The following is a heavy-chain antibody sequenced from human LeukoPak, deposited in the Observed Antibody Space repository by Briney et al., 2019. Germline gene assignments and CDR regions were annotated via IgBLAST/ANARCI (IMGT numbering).Heavy chain of an antibody. J-gene: IGHJ5*02. D-gene: IGHD6-19*01. CDR3: ARLGYSSGWYARWFDP. V-gene: IGHV4-39*07. CDR1: GGSISSSSYY. CDR2: IYYSGST. Sequence: SETLSLTCTVSGGSISSSSYYWGWIRQPPGKGLEWIGSIYYSGSTYYNPSLKSRVTISVDTSKNQFSLKLSSVTAADTAVYYCARLGYSSGWYARWFDPWGQGTLVTVSS.